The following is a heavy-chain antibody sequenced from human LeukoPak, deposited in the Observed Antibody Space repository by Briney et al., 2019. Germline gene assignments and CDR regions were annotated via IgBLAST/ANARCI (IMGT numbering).Heavy chain of an antibody. V-gene: IGHV4-34*01. J-gene: IGHJ5*02. CDR2: AGHSGSA. Sequence: SETLSLTCAVYGGSFSGYYWSWIRQPPGKGLEWIGDAGHSGSADYNPSLKSRVTISADTSKDQFSLILSSVTAADTALYYCARDLYGDGSYFDPWGQGTLVTASS. D-gene: IGHD4-17*01. CDR3: ARDLYGDGSYFDP. CDR1: GGSFSGYY.